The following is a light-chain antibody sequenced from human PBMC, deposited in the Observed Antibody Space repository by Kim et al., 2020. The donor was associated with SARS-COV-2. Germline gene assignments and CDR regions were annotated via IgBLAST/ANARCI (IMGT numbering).Light chain of an antibody. CDR1: QSILYRTNHKNY. Sequence: ATINDKSNQSILYRTNHKNYLALYQQKPGQPPKLLVYWASTRESGVPDRFSGSGSGTDFTLTISSLQAEDVAVYYCQQYYRTPPTFGGGTKVDIK. V-gene: IGKV4-1*01. CDR2: WAS. J-gene: IGKJ4*01. CDR3: QQYYRTPPT.